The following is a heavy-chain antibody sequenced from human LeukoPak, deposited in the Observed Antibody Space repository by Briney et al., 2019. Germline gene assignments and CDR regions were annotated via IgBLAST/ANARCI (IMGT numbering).Heavy chain of an antibody. D-gene: IGHD3-3*01. V-gene: IGHV4-61*02. J-gene: IGHJ4*02. CDR3: ARGNYDFWSGYRTFDY. CDR1: GGSISSGSYY. CDR2: IYTSGST. Sequence: PSQTLSLTCTVSGGSISSGSYYWSWIRQPAGKGLEWIGRIYTSGSTNYNPSLKSRVTISVDTSKNQFSLKLSSVTAADTAVYYCARGNYDFWSGYRTFDYWGQGTLVTVSS.